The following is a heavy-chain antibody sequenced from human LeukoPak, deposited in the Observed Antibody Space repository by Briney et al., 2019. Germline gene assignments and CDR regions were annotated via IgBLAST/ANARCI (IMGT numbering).Heavy chain of an antibody. CDR3: ARVRGMTTVTTVDY. CDR1: GGSFSGYY. CDR2: INHSGST. J-gene: IGHJ4*02. V-gene: IGHV4-34*01. D-gene: IGHD4-17*01. Sequence: PSETLSLTCAVYGGSFSGYYWSWIRQPPGKGLEWIGEINHSGSTNYNPSLKGRVTISVDTSKNQFSLKLSSVTAADTAVYYCARVRGMTTVTTVDYWGQGTLVTVSS.